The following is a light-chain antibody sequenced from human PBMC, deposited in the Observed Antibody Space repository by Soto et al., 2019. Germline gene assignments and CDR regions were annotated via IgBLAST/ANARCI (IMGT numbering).Light chain of an antibody. V-gene: IGKV4-1*01. CDR1: QSVLYSSNDKNF. CDR3: QQYYSTPYT. CDR2: WAS. J-gene: IGKJ2*01. Sequence: DNVMTQSPDSLAVSLGERATINCKSSQSVLYSSNDKNFLAWYQQKPGQPPNLLIYWASTRESGVPDRFSGSGSGTDFTLTINSLQAEDVAVYYCQQYYSTPYTFGQGTKLEIK.